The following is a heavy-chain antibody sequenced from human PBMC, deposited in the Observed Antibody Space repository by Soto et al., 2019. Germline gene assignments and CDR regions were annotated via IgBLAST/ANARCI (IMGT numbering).Heavy chain of an antibody. V-gene: IGHV3-64*01. D-gene: IGHD3-9*01. Sequence: EVQLVESGGGLVQPGGSLRLSCAASGFTFSSYAMHWVRQAPGKGLEYVSAISSNGGSTYYANSVKGRFTISRDNSKNTLYLQMGSLRAEDMAVHYCARYDILTGLDYWGQGTLVTVSS. CDR1: GFTFSSYA. CDR3: ARYDILTGLDY. CDR2: ISSNGGST. J-gene: IGHJ4*02.